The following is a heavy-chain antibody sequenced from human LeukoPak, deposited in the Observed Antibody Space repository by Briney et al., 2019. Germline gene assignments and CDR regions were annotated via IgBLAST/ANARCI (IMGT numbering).Heavy chain of an antibody. V-gene: IGHV1-8*01. CDR1: GYTFTSYD. CDR2: MNPNSGNT. CDR3: ARVKVPAAIEGYYYGMDV. Sequence: ASMKVSCKASGYTFTSYDINWVRQATGQGLEWMGWMNPNSGNTGYAQKFQGRVTMTRNTSISTAYMELSSLRSEDTAVYYCARVKVPAAIEGYYYGMDVWGQGTTVTVSS. D-gene: IGHD2-2*02. J-gene: IGHJ6*02.